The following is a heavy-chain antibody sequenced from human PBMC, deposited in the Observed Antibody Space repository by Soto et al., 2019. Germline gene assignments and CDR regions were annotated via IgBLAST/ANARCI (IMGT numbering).Heavy chain of an antibody. CDR1: GFTFGDYA. Sequence: EVQLVESGGGLVQPGRPLRLSCAASGFTFGDYAMHWVRQVPGKGLEWVSGISWNTGRVGYADSVKGRITISRDNAKNSLYLQMNSLRAEDTALYYCAKDIGNSGSYYNSLEYWGQGTLVTVSS. V-gene: IGHV3-9*01. J-gene: IGHJ4*02. CDR2: ISWNTGRV. CDR3: AKDIGNSGSYYNSLEY. D-gene: IGHD3-10*01.